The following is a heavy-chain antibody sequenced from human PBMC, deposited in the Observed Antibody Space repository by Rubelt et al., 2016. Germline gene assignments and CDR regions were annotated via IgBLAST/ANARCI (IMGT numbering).Heavy chain of an antibody. Sequence: EVQLVESGGGLVQPGGSLRLSCEASGFTFSSYAMNWVRQAPGKGLEWVSGISGSCGSTYHADSVKGRFTISRDNSKNALYLQMKGLRAEDRAVYYCVISFRGDYVHASVYYGMDVWGQGTTVTVSS. V-gene: IGHV3-23*04. D-gene: IGHD4-17*01. J-gene: IGHJ6*02. CDR2: ISGSCGST. CDR1: GFTFSSYA. CDR3: VISFRGDYVHASVYYGMDV.